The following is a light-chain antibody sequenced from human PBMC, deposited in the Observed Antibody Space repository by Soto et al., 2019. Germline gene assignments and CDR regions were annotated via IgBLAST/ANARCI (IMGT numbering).Light chain of an antibody. CDR3: QQYETYLKT. CDR2: DAS. CDR1: QSINKW. Sequence: DLQMTPSPSTLSAFVGDRVTIPCRASQSINKWLAWYQQKPGKAPKILIYDASSLESGVPSRFSGSGSGTEFTLTISRVQPEDFATYYCQQYETYLKTFGQGTKVDIK. V-gene: IGKV1-5*01. J-gene: IGKJ1*01.